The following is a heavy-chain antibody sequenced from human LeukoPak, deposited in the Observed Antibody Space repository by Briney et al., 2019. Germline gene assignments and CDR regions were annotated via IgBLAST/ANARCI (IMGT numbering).Heavy chain of an antibody. V-gene: IGHV3-23*01. D-gene: IGHD2-2*01. CDR2: ISGSGGST. CDR1: GFTFSSYA. J-gene: IGHJ3*02. Sequence: GGSLRLSCAASGFTFSSYAMSWVRQAPGKGLEWVSAISGSGGSTYYAASVKGRSTISRDNSKNTLYLQMNSLRAEDTAVYYCAKELGYCSSTSCYGSDAFDIWGQGTMVTVSS. CDR3: AKELGYCSSTSCYGSDAFDI.